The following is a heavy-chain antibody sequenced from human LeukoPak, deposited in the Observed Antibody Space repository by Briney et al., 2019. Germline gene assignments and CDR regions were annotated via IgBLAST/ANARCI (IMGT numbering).Heavy chain of an antibody. D-gene: IGHD3-10*01. V-gene: IGHV3-23*01. CDR1: GFTFSSYA. CDR2: ISVSGGGT. Sequence: GGSLRLSCAASGFTFSSYAMSWVRQAPGKGLEWVSAISVSGGGTYYADSVKGRFTISRDNSKSTLYLQMNSLRAEDSAVYYCASPPMYYYGSGSYYFEYWGQGALVTVSS. CDR3: ASPPMYYYGSGSYYFEY. J-gene: IGHJ4*02.